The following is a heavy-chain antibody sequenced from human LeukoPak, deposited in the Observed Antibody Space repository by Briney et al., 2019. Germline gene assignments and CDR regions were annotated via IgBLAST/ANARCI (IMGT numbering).Heavy chain of an antibody. Sequence: SETLSLTCAVYGGSFNDYFWTWIRQPPGKGLKWIGEVYNGGSTNYNPSLKSRVIISVDTSKNQFSLRLSSVTAADTAVYYCARGRLGSVVFEGYYYFMDVWGKGTTVTVSS. CDR1: GGSFNDYF. D-gene: IGHD3-22*01. V-gene: IGHV4-34*01. CDR2: VYNGGST. CDR3: ARGRLGSVVFEGYYYFMDV. J-gene: IGHJ6*03.